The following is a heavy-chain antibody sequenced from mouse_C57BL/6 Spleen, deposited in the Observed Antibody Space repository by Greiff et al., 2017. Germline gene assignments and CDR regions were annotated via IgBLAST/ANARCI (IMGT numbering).Heavy chain of an antibody. CDR1: GYTFTSYW. D-gene: IGHD1-1*01. J-gene: IGHJ2*01. CDR3: ARRAPSLRSSGDYFDY. V-gene: IGHV1-64*01. CDR2: IHPNSGST. Sequence: QVQLQQSGAELVKPGASVKLSCKASGYTFTSYWMHWVKQRPGQGLEWIGMIHPNSGSTNYNEKFKSKATLTVDKSSSTAYMQLSSLTSEDSAVYYCARRAPSLRSSGDYFDYWGQGTTLTVSS.